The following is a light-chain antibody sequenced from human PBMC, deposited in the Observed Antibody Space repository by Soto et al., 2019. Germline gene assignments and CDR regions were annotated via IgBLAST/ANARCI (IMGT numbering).Light chain of an antibody. CDR2: DND. CDR3: AAWDDSLHGPV. J-gene: IGLJ3*02. CDR1: SSNIGRNT. Sequence: QAVVAQPPSASGTPGQRVTISCSGRSSNIGRNTVSWYQQVPGTAPKLLIYDNDQRPSGVPDRFSGSKSGTSASLAISGLQSEDETDYLCAAWDDSLHGPVFGGGTKLTVL. V-gene: IGLV1-44*01.